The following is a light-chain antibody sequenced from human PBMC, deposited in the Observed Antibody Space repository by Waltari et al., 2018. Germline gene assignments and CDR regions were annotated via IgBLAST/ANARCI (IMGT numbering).Light chain of an antibody. CDR3: QQRSNWPYT. Sequence: EIVLTQPPATLSLSPGERATLSCRASQSVSSYLAWYQQKPGQAPRLLIYDASNRATGIPARFSGSGYGTDFTLTISSLEPEDFAVYYCQQRSNWPYTFGQGTKLEIK. V-gene: IGKV3-11*01. CDR2: DAS. J-gene: IGKJ2*01. CDR1: QSVSSY.